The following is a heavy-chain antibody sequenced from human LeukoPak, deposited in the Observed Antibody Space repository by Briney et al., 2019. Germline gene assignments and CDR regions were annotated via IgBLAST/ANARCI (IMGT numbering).Heavy chain of an antibody. D-gene: IGHD3-10*01. CDR2: IHYDGSNK. V-gene: IGHV3-30*02. J-gene: IGHJ6*03. Sequence: GRSLRLSCAASGFTFSSYGMHWVRQAPGKGLEWVAFIHYDGSNKYVDSVKGRFTISRDNSKNTLYLQMNSLRGEDTAVYYCAKEKFGAHYYYMDVWGKGTTVTVSS. CDR3: AKEKFGAHYYYMDV. CDR1: GFTFSSYG.